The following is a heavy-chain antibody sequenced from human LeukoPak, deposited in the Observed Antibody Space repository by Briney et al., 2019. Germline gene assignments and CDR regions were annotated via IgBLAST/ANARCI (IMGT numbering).Heavy chain of an antibody. D-gene: IGHD1-1*01. Sequence: SETLSLTCPVSGGSISRYYWSWIRQPPGKGLEWIGYIYYSGSTNYNPSLKSRVTISVDTSKNQFSLKLSSVTAADTAVYYCARGYYAFDIWGQGTMVTVSS. J-gene: IGHJ3*02. CDR1: GGSISRYY. CDR2: IYYSGST. V-gene: IGHV4-59*01. CDR3: ARGYYAFDI.